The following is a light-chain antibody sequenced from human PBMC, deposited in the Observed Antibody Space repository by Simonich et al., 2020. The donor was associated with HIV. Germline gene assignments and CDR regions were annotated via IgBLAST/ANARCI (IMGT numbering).Light chain of an antibody. CDR1: QSLLYSNGYNY. Sequence: DIVLTQSPLSLPVTPGESASISCRSSQSLLYSNGYNYLDWYLQKPGQSPQLLIYLGSNRASGVPDRFSGSGSGTDFTLKISRVEAEDVGVYYCMQTLQTPNTFGQGTKLEIK. CDR2: LGS. J-gene: IGKJ2*01. V-gene: IGKV2-28*01. CDR3: MQTLQTPNT.